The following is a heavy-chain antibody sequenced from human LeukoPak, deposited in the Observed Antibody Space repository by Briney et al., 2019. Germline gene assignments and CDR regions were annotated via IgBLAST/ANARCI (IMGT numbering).Heavy chain of an antibody. Sequence: ASVKVSCKASGYTFTSHGISWVRQAPGQGLEWMGWISAYNGNTNYAQKLQGRVTMTTDTSTSTAYMELSRLRSDDTAVYYCARDDYGGNSGADYWGQGTLVTVSS. CDR2: ISAYNGNT. V-gene: IGHV1-18*01. D-gene: IGHD4-23*01. CDR3: ARDDYGGNSGADY. J-gene: IGHJ4*02. CDR1: GYTFTSHG.